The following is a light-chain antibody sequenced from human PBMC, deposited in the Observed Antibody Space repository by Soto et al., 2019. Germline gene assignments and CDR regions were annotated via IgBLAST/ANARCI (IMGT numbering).Light chain of an antibody. J-gene: IGKJ1*01. Sequence: VFTQSPRTVSLSPGERATLSCRASQSVSSYLAWYQQKPGQAPRLLIYDASNRATGIPARFSGSGSGTDFTLTVGRLEPEDSAVYYCQQYGSSGTFGQGTKVDIK. CDR1: QSVSSY. V-gene: IGKV3-20*01. CDR3: QQYGSSGT. CDR2: DAS.